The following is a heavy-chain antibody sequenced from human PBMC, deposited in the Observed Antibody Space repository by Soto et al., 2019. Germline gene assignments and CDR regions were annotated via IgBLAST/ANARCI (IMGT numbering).Heavy chain of an antibody. Sequence: QVQLQQWGAGLLKPSEILSLTCAVYGGSFSGYYWSWIRQPPGKGLEWIGQINHSGSTNYNPSLKSRVTIAVDTSKNQYSLKLSSVTAADTAVYYCASGRGAYYDFWSGYYFDYWGQGTLVTVSS. D-gene: IGHD3-3*01. CDR3: ASGRGAYYDFWSGYYFDY. CDR1: GGSFSGYY. J-gene: IGHJ4*02. V-gene: IGHV4-34*01. CDR2: INHSGST.